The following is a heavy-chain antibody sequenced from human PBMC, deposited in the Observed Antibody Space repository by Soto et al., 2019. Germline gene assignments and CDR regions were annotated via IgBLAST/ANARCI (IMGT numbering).Heavy chain of an antibody. J-gene: IGHJ5*02. Sequence: QVQLVESGGGVVQPGRSLRLSCAASGFTFSSYGMHWVRQAPGKGLEWVAVISYDGSNKYYADSVKGRFTISRDNSKNTLYLQVNSLRAEDTAVYYCAKGRGSSGWYYWFDPWGQGTLVTVSS. CDR2: ISYDGSNK. CDR1: GFTFSSYG. D-gene: IGHD6-19*01. V-gene: IGHV3-30*18. CDR3: AKGRGSSGWYYWFDP.